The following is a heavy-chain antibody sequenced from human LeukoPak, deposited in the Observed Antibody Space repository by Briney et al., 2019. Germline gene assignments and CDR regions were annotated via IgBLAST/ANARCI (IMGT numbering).Heavy chain of an antibody. D-gene: IGHD1-26*01. Sequence: PGGSLRLSCAASGFTFSSYAMSWVRQAPGRGLEWVSAISGSGGSTYYADSVKGRFTISRDNSKNTLYLQMNSLSAEDTAVYYCAVARSAFDIWGQGTMVTVSS. CDR3: AVARSAFDI. J-gene: IGHJ3*02. V-gene: IGHV3-23*01. CDR1: GFTFSSYA. CDR2: ISGSGGST.